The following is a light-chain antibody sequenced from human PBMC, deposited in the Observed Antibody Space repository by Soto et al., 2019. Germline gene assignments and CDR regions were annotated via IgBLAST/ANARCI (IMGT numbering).Light chain of an antibody. V-gene: IGKV3-20*01. Sequence: EIVLTQSPGALSLSPGERATLSCRASQSVSNSHSAWYQQKPGQAPWLLIYGASNRATGVSDRFSGSGSGTDFTLTITRLEPEDSAVYYCQQYDRSPLFGGGTKVEI. CDR2: GAS. J-gene: IGKJ4*01. CDR3: QQYDRSPL. CDR1: QSVSNSH.